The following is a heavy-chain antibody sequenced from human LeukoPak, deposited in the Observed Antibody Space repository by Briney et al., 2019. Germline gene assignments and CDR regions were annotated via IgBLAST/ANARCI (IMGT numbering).Heavy chain of an antibody. D-gene: IGHD5/OR15-5a*01. J-gene: IGHJ6*03. CDR2: IYYSGST. CDR1: GGSISSYY. CDR3: ARRVSREYYYYYYMDV. Sequence: PSETLPLTCTVSGGSISSYYWSWIRQPPGKGLEWIGYIYYSGSTNYNPSLKSRVTISVDTSKNQFSLKLSSVTAADTAVYYCARRVSREYYYYYYMDVWGKGTTVTVSS. V-gene: IGHV4-59*12.